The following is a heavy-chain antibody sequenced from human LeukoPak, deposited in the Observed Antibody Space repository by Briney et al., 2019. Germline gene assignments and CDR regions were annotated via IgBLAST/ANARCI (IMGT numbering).Heavy chain of an antibody. CDR1: GGTFSSYA. J-gene: IGHJ3*02. Sequence: AASVKVSCKASGGTFSSYAISWVRQAPGQGLEWMGGIIPIFGTANYAQKFQGRVTITADESTSTAYMELSSLRSEDTAVYYCARPSTAMSDNDAFDIWGQGTMVTVSS. D-gene: IGHD5-18*01. CDR2: IIPIFGTA. V-gene: IGHV1-69*01. CDR3: ARPSTAMSDNDAFDI.